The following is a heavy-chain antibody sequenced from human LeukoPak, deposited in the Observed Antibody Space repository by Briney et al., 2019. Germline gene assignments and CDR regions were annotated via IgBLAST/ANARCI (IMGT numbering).Heavy chain of an antibody. D-gene: IGHD3-10*01. J-gene: IGHJ6*04. CDR1: GYTLTELY. CDR3: ATPYGSSLSDYYYVMDV. CDR2: FDPEDGET. Sequence: ASVKVSCKVSGYTLTELYMHWVRQAPGKGLEWMGGFDPEDGETIYAQKFQGRVTMTEDTSTDTAYMELSSLRSEDTAVYYCATPYGSSLSDYYYVMDVWGKGTTVTVSS. V-gene: IGHV1-24*01.